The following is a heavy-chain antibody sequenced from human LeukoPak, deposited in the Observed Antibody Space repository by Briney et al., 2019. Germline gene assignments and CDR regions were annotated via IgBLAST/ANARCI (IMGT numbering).Heavy chain of an antibody. CDR2: IWYDRSTE. CDR3: ARDYNYYCDY. D-gene: IGHD5-24*01. J-gene: IGHJ4*02. CDR1: GFTFSSYV. Sequence: QPGRSLRLSCAASGFTFSSYVMHWVRQAPGKGREWVAVIWYDRSTEYYADSVKGRFTISRDSSRNTLYLQMNSLRAEDTAVYYCARDYNYYCDYWGQGTLVTVSS. V-gene: IGHV3-33*01.